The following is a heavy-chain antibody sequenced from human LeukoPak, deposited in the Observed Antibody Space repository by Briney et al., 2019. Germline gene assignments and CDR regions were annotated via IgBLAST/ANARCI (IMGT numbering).Heavy chain of an antibody. Sequence: PGGSLRLSCAASGCTFSSYWMSWVRQAPGKGLEWVANIKQDGSEKYYVDSVKGRFTISRDNAKNSLYLQMNSLRAEDTAVYYCASPDWSEAYWGQGTLVTVSS. J-gene: IGHJ4*02. CDR3: ASPDWSEAY. V-gene: IGHV3-7*01. CDR1: GCTFSSYW. D-gene: IGHD3-9*01. CDR2: IKQDGSEK.